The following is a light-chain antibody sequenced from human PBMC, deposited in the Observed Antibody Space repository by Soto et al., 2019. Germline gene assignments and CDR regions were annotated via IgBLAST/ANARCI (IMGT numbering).Light chain of an antibody. CDR2: GAS. J-gene: IGKJ3*01. CDR3: QQYGSSQFT. Sequence: EIVLTQSPGTLSLSPGERATLSCRASQSVSSSYLAWYQQKPGQAPRLLIYGASSRATGIPDRFSGSGSGTDFTLIISRLEPEDFAVYYCQQYGSSQFTFGPGTKVYIK. V-gene: IGKV3-20*01. CDR1: QSVSSSY.